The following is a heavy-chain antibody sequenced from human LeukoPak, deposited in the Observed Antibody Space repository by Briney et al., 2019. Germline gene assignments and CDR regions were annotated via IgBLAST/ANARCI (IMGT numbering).Heavy chain of an antibody. CDR2: MNPNSGNT. CDR1: GYTFTSYD. Sequence: ASVKVSCKASGYTFTSYDINWVRQAAGQGLEWMGWMNPNSGNTGYAQKFQGRVTMTRDTSTSTVYVELSGLRSEDTAMYYCARDRTHYYESSGYYSRWEYWGQGTLVTVSS. V-gene: IGHV1-8*02. CDR3: ARDRTHYYESSGYYSRWEY. J-gene: IGHJ4*02. D-gene: IGHD3-22*01.